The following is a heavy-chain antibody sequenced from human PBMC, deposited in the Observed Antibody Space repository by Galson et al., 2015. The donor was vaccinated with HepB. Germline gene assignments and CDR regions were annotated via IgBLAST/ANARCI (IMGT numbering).Heavy chain of an antibody. J-gene: IGHJ6*02. CDR2: IRRKGNNYAT. V-gene: IGHV3-73*01. CDR1: GFSFSDSA. D-gene: IGHD1-26*01. Sequence: SLRLSCAASGFSFSDSAIQWVRQPSGKGLEWIGRIRRKGNNYATAFAASVKGRFTISRGDSKNTAYLRMRSLKTDDTDVYYCARQRDGLGRAFFYYEMDVWGRGTTVIVSS. CDR3: ARQRDGLGRAFFYYEMDV.